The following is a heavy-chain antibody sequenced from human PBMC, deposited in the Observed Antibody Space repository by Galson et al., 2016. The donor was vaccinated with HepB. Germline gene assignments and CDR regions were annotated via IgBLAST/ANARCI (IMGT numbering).Heavy chain of an antibody. V-gene: IGHV3-48*02. CDR3: AGEVTSHFELDY. CDR1: GFTFNTYG. D-gene: IGHD2-2*01. Sequence: SLRLSCAASGFTFNTYGMNWVRQAPGKGLEWISLISSSSDIIHYADSVKGRFTISRDNAKNALYLQMNNLRDDDTGVYYCAGEVTSHFELDYWGQGALVTVSS. J-gene: IGHJ4*02. CDR2: ISSSSDII.